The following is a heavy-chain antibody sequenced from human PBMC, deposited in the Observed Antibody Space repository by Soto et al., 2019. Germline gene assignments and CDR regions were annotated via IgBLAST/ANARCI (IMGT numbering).Heavy chain of an antibody. CDR1: GGSISSYY. J-gene: IGHJ6*03. CDR3: ARVWFGELPYYYYYMDV. CDR2: IYYSGST. V-gene: IGHV4-59*01. D-gene: IGHD3-10*01. Sequence: SETLSLTCSVSGGSISSYYWSWIRQPPGKGLEWIGYIYYSGSTNYNPSLKSRVTMSVDTSKNQFSLKLSSVTAADTAVYYCARVWFGELPYYYYYMDVWGKGTTVTVSS.